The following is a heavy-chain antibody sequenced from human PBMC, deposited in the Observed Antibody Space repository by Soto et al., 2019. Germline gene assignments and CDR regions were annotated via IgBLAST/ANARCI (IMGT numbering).Heavy chain of an antibody. CDR1: GFSLSTSGVG. D-gene: IGHD1-1*01. V-gene: IGHV2-5*02. Sequence: QITLKESGPTLVKPTQTLTLTCTFSGFSLSTSGVGVGWIRQPPGKALEWVTLIYWDDDKRYSPSLKSRITITKDTSKSQVGLTMSNMDPVDTGTYYCARHIPSGYNDAFDIWGQGTMVTVSS. CDR3: ARHIPSGYNDAFDI. J-gene: IGHJ3*02. CDR2: IYWDDDK.